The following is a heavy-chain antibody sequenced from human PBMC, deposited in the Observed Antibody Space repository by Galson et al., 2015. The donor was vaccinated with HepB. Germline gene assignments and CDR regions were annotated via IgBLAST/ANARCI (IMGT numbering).Heavy chain of an antibody. CDR2: LSYDGRNT. Sequence: SLRLSCAASGFTFNNYGMHWVRQAPGKGLEWVAILSYDGRNTYSADSVKGRFAVSRDNSKNTLYLQLNSLRPEDTAVYYCAKDSRYISGWYTGRGGLDFWGQGTLVTVSS. CDR1: GFTFNNYG. CDR3: AKDSRYISGWYTGRGGLDF. J-gene: IGHJ4*02. D-gene: IGHD6-19*01. V-gene: IGHV3-30*18.